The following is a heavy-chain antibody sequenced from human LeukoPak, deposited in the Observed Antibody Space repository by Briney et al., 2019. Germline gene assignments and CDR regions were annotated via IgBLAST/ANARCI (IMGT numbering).Heavy chain of an antibody. CDR2: INPSGGRT. Sequence: ASVKVSCKGSGYTFTSYYMHWVRQAPGQGLEWMGIINPSGGRTSYAQKFQGRVTMTRDTSTSTVYMELSSLRSEDTAVYYCARDSDYGGNGGNYYFDYWGQGTLVTVSS. CDR1: GYTFTSYY. CDR3: ARDSDYGGNGGNYYFDY. D-gene: IGHD4-23*01. V-gene: IGHV1-46*01. J-gene: IGHJ4*02.